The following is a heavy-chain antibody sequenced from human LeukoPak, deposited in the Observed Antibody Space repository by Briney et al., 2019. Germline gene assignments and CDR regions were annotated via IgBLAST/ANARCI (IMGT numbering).Heavy chain of an antibody. CDR3: ARNYYYYDSSGSYYYYYGMDV. CDR2: IYSGGST. V-gene: IGHV3-66*01. Sequence: PGGSLRLSCAASGFTVSSNYMSWVRQAPGKGLEWVSVIYSGGSTYYADSVKGRFTISRDNSKNTLYLQMNSLRAEDTAVYYCARNYYYYDSSGSYYYYYGMDVWGQGTTVTVSS. D-gene: IGHD3-22*01. J-gene: IGHJ6*02. CDR1: GFTVSSNY.